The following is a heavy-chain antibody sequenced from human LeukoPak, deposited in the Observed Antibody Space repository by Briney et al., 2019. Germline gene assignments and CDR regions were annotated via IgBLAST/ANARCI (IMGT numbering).Heavy chain of an antibody. CDR2: ISYDGSNK. V-gene: IGHV3-30*04. J-gene: IGHJ4*02. CDR3: AKGGTGTNRPVDY. Sequence: GGSLRLSCAASGFTFSSYAMHWVRQAPGKGLEWVAVISYDGSNKYYADSVKGRFTISRDNSKNTLYLQMNSLRAEDTAVYYCAKGGTGTNRPVDYWGQGTLVTVSS. CDR1: GFTFSSYA. D-gene: IGHD1-1*01.